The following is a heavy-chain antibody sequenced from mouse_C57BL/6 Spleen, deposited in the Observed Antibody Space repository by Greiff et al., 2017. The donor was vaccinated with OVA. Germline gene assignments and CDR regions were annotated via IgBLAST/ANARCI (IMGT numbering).Heavy chain of an antibody. Sequence: VQLQQPGAELVMPGASVKLSCKASGYTFTSYWMHWVKQRPGQGLEWIGEIDPSDSYTNYNQKFKGKSTLTVDKSSSTAYMQLSSLTSEDSAVYYCARFNWDVGFDYWGQGTTLTVSS. CDR1: GYTFTSYW. D-gene: IGHD4-1*02. CDR2: IDPSDSYT. J-gene: IGHJ2*01. V-gene: IGHV1-69*01. CDR3: ARFNWDVGFDY.